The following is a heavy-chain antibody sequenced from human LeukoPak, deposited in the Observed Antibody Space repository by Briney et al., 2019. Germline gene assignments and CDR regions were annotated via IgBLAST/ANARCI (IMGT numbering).Heavy chain of an antibody. V-gene: IGHV4-38-2*01. CDR3: ARGLEGYSSGWSRFFEY. CDR1: GYSISRGYY. J-gene: IGHJ4*02. D-gene: IGHD6-19*01. CDR2: IYHTGST. Sequence: SETLTLTCGVSGYSISRGYYWGWIRQPPGNGLEWIGNIYHTGSTYYNPPLRSRVTISVDTPKTQFFLKFTSVTAADTAVYYCARGLEGYSSGWSRFFEYWGQGTLATVSS.